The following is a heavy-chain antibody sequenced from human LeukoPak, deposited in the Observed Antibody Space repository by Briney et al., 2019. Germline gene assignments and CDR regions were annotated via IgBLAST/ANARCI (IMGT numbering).Heavy chain of an antibody. V-gene: IGHV3-20*04. CDR2: INWNGAST. J-gene: IGHJ4*02. CDR1: GFTFDDYA. Sequence: GGSLRLSCAASGFTFDDYAMTWVRQAPGKGLEWVSGINWNGASTSYADSVKGRFTISRDNAKNSLYLQVNILRVEDTALYYCARYGSGSYYKELHYWGQGTLVTVSS. CDR3: ARYGSGSYYKELHY. D-gene: IGHD3-10*01.